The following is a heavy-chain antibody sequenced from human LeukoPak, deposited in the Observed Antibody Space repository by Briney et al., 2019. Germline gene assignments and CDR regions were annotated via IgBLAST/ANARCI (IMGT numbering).Heavy chain of an antibody. CDR2: ISSGGDTK. V-gene: IGHV3-11*01. CDR3: AREMGGDYGSGTFFDL. J-gene: IGHJ4*02. Sequence: GGSLGLSCAASEFVFSDYYMSWVRQAPGKGLEWVSYISSGGDTKYYADSVKGRFTISRDNAKNSPYLQMNNLRAEDTAVHYCAREMGGDYGSGTFFDLWGQGNMVTVSS. CDR1: EFVFSDYY. D-gene: IGHD3-10*01.